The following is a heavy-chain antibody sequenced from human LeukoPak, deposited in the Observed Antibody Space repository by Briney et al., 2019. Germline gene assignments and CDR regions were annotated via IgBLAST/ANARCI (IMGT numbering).Heavy chain of an antibody. CDR2: ISYDGSNK. CDR1: GFIFSDYE. J-gene: IGHJ3*02. Sequence: GGSLRLSCAASGFIFSDYEMNWVRQAPGKGLEWVAVISYDGSNKYYADSVKGRFTISRDNSKNTLYLQMNSLRAEDTAVYYCARMGTGTTVAFDIWGQGTMVTVSS. CDR3: ARMGTGTTVAFDI. D-gene: IGHD1-7*01. V-gene: IGHV3-30*04.